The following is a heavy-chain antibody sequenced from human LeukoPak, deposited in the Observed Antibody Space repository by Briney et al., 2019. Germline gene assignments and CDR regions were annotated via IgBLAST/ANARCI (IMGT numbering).Heavy chain of an antibody. CDR3: ARTKVTYYYDAGGYYYFDN. CDR2: IYYGGTT. Sequence: SETLSLTCTVSDDSISSISFYWGWIRQPPGKGLEWIGSIYYGGTTYYNPSLESRVTMSLDTSKKHFSLKLRSVTAADTAVYYCARTKVTYYYDAGGYYYFDNWGQGALVTVSS. V-gene: IGHV4-39*07. J-gene: IGHJ4*02. D-gene: IGHD3-22*01. CDR1: DDSISSISFY.